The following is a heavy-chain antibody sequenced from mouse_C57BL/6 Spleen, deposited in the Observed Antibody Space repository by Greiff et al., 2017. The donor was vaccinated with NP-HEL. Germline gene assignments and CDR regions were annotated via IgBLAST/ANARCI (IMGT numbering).Heavy chain of an antibody. CDR3: ARLDYYKAMDY. Sequence: QVQLQQPGAELVKPGASVKLSCKASGYTFTSYWMHWVKQRPGRGLEWIGRIAPNSGGTKYNEKFKSKATLTVDKPSSTAYMQLSSLTSEDSAVYYCARLDYYKAMDYWGQGTSVTVSS. V-gene: IGHV1-72*01. CDR1: GYTFTSYW. D-gene: IGHD1-1*01. J-gene: IGHJ4*01. CDR2: IAPNSGGT.